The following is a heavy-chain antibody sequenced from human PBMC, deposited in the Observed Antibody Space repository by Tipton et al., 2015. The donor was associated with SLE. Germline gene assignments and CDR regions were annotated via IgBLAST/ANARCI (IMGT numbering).Heavy chain of an antibody. CDR3: ARRFSLGIGAFDI. D-gene: IGHD7-27*01. Sequence: SLRLSCAASGFTFSSYSMNWVRQAPGKGLEWVSSISSSSSYIYYADSVKGRFTISRDNAKNSLYLQMNSLRAEDTAVYYCARRFSLGIGAFDIWGQGTMVTVSS. CDR2: ISSSSSYI. J-gene: IGHJ3*02. CDR1: GFTFSSYS. V-gene: IGHV3-21*01.